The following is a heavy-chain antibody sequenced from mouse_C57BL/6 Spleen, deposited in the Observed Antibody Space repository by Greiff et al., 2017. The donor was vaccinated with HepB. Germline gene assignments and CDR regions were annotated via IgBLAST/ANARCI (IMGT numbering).Heavy chain of an antibody. CDR3: AREGGAMEY. CDR1: GYTFTDYY. CDR2: INPNNGGT. J-gene: IGHJ4*01. Sequence: EVQLQQSGPELVKPGASVKISCKASGYTFTDYYMNWVKQSHGKSLEWIGDINPNNGGTSYNQKFKGKATLTVDKSSSTAYMELRSLTSEDSAVYYCAREGGAMEYWGQGTSVTVSS. V-gene: IGHV1-26*01.